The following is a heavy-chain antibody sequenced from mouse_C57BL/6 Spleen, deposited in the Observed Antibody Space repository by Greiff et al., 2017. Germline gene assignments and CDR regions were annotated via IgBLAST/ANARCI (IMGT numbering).Heavy chain of an antibody. D-gene: IGHD3-2*02. CDR1: GFSLTSYG. J-gene: IGHJ4*01. Sequence: QVQLQQSGPGLVQPSQSLSITCTVSGFSLTSYGVHWVRQSPGKGLEWLGVIWSGGSTDYNAAFISRLSISKDNSKSQVFFKMNSLQADDTAIYYCARMYRPSYAMDYWGQGTSVTVSS. V-gene: IGHV2-2*01. CDR2: IWSGGST. CDR3: ARMYRPSYAMDY.